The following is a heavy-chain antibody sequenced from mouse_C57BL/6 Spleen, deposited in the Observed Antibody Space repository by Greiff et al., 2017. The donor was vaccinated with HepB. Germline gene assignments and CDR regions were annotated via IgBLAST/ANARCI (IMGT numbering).Heavy chain of an antibody. D-gene: IGHD1-1*01. V-gene: IGHV1-64*01. CDR3: AREITRLYATDY. CDR2: IHPNSGST. CDR1: GYTFTSYW. Sequence: QVQLQQPGAELVKPGASVKLSCKASGYTFTSYWMHWVKQRPGQGLEWIGMIHPNSGSTNYNEKFKSKATLTVDKSSSTAYMQLSSLTSEDSAVYYCAREITRLYATDYWGQGTSVTVSS. J-gene: IGHJ4*01.